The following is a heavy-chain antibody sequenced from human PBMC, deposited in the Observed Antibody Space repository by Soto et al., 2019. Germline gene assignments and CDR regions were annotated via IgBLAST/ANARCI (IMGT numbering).Heavy chain of an antibody. J-gene: IGHJ4*02. CDR3: AKVAAIWFGELSPIDY. CDR2: ISGSGYST. Sequence: HPGGSLRLSCAASGFTFTSYAMSWVRQAPGKGLEWVSGISGSGYSTYYADSVKGRFTISRDNSKNTLYLQMNSLRAEDTAVYYCAKVAAIWFGELSPIDYWGQGTLVTVSS. V-gene: IGHV3-23*01. D-gene: IGHD3-10*01. CDR1: GFTFTSYA.